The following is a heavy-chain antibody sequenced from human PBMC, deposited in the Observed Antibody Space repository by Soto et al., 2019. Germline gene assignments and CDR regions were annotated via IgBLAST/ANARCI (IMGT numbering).Heavy chain of an antibody. V-gene: IGHV3-21*02. J-gene: IGHJ4*02. CDR3: ARAPASYCGGDCFSMDY. D-gene: IGHD2-21*02. CDR1: GFPFSSYA. CDR2: ISTSSGYI. Sequence: EVQLVESGGALVEPGGSLRLSCEASGFPFSSYAMNWVRQAPGKGLEWVSSISTSSGYIYFADSLRGRFTVSRDNAKNSLYLQMNSLTAEDTAVYYCARAPASYCGGDCFSMDYWGQGTLVIVSS.